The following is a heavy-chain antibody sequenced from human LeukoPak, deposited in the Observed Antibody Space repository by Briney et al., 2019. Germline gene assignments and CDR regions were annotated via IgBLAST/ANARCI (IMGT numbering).Heavy chain of an antibody. CDR1: GGSILDSTYY. Sequence: SETLSLPCTVSGGSILDSTYYWAWIRQPPGKGLEWIATIFYTGNTHYNPSLKSRVTMSVDTVKNQFSLNLNSVTAADTAVYYCARQSSGYYYGWFDPWGQGTLVTVSS. CDR3: ARQSSGYYYGWFDP. J-gene: IGHJ5*02. V-gene: IGHV4-39*01. CDR2: IFYTGNT. D-gene: IGHD3-22*01.